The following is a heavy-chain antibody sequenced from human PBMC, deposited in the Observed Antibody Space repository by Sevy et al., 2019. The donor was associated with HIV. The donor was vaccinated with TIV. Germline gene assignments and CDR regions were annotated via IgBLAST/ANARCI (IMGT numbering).Heavy chain of an antibody. CDR1: GGSISSGGYY. CDR2: IYYSGST. D-gene: IGHD1-26*01. V-gene: IGHV4-31*03. Sequence: SETLSLTCTVSGGSISSGGYYWIWIRQHPGKGLEWIGYIYYSGSTYYNPSLKSRVTISVDTSKNQFSLKLSSVTAADTAVYYCARGGGIVGAPGAFDIWGQGTMVTVSS. J-gene: IGHJ3*02. CDR3: ARGGGIVGAPGAFDI.